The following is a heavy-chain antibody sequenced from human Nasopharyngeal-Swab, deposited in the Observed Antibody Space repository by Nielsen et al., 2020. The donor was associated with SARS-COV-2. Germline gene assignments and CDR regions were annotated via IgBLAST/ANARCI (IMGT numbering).Heavy chain of an antibody. V-gene: IGHV4-59*01. J-gene: IGHJ4*02. CDR2: IYYSGST. CDR3: ARVPVLDDSSGYYYESGSGYFDY. Sequence: WIRQPPGKGLEWIGYIYYSGSTNYNPSLKSRVTISVDTSKNQFSLKLSSVTAADTAVYYCARVPVLDDSSGYYYESGSGYFDYWGQGTPVTVSS. D-gene: IGHD3-22*01.